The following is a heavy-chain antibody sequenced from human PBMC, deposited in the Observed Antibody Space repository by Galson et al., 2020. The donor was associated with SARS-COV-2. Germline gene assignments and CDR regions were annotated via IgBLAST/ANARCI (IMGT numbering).Heavy chain of an antibody. V-gene: IGHV3-7*01. J-gene: IGHJ4*02. CDR1: GFTFSSYW. CDR2: IKQDGSEK. Sequence: GESLKISCAASGFTFSSYWMSWVRQAPGKGLEWVANIKQDGSEKYYVDSVKGRFTISRDNAKNSLYLQMNSLRAEDTAVYYCARDSSRYYDYYGFYWGQGTLVTVSS. CDR3: ARDSSRYYDYYGFY. D-gene: IGHD3-22*01.